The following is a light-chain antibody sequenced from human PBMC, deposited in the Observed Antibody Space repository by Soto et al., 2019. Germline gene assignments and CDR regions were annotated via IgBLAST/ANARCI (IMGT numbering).Light chain of an antibody. Sequence: IQLTQSPSSLSASVGDRVTITCRASQGVSSYLAWFQQRPGKAPKLLIFGASTLQNGVPARFSGGGFGTEFTLTITNLQPEDFATYYCHQVYTYPRTFGQGTKVDIK. J-gene: IGKJ1*01. CDR1: QGVSSY. V-gene: IGKV1-9*01. CDR2: GAS. CDR3: HQVYTYPRT.